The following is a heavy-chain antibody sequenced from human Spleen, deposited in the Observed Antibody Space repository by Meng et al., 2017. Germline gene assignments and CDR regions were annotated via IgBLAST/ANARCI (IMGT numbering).Heavy chain of an antibody. V-gene: IGHV3-23*01. CDR1: GFTFGDYA. CDR3: ARDSSAWKFDY. D-gene: IGHD6-19*01. CDR2: IRTSGGST. Sequence: GESLKISCAASGFTFGDYAMSWVRQAPGKGLEWVSAIRTSGGSTYYADSVRGRFTISRDTSKNTLYLQMNSLRAEDTAVYYCARDSSAWKFDYWGQGTLVTVSS. J-gene: IGHJ4*02.